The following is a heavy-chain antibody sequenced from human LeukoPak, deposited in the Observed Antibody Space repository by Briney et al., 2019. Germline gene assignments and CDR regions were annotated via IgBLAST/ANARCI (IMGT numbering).Heavy chain of an antibody. Sequence: KSSETLSLTCTVSGGSISSGGYYWSWIRQPPGKGLEWIGYIYHSGSTYYNPSLKSRATISVDRSKNQFSLKLSSVTAADTAVYYCARDDPPCSSTSCEREGGRGAFDIWGQGTMVTVSS. J-gene: IGHJ3*02. CDR3: ARDDPPCSSTSCEREGGRGAFDI. CDR2: IYHSGST. CDR1: GGSISSGGYY. V-gene: IGHV4-30-2*01. D-gene: IGHD2-2*01.